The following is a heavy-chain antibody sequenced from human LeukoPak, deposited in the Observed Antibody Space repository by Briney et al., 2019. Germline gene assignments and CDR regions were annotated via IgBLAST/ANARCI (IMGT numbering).Heavy chain of an antibody. CDR3: ARQRYYDSSGQFDP. CDR1: GYNFTSYW. D-gene: IGHD3-22*01. V-gene: IGHV5-51*01. Sequence: GESLKISCKGSGYNFTSYWIGWVRQMPGKGREWMGIIYPGDSDTRYSPSFQGQVTISADKSISTAYLQWSSLKASDTAMYYCARQRYYDSSGQFDPWGQGTLVTVSS. J-gene: IGHJ5*02. CDR2: IYPGDSDT.